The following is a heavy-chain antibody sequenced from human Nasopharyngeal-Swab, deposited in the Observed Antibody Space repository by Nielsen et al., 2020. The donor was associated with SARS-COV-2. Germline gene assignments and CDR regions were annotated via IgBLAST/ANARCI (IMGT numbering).Heavy chain of an antibody. CDR1: GGSISSGGYY. CDR2: IYYSRST. CDR3: ARGGITIFGVVTQFDP. J-gene: IGHJ5*02. V-gene: IGHV4-31*03. Sequence: SETLSLTCTVSGGSISSGGYYWSWIRQHPGKGLEWIGYIYYSRSTYYNPSLKSRVTISVDTSKNQFSLKLSSVTAADTAVYYCARGGITIFGVVTQFDPWGQGTLVTVSS. D-gene: IGHD3-3*01.